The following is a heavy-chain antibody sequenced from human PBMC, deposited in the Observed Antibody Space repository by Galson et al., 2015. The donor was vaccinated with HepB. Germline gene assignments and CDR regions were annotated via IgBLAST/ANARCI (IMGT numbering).Heavy chain of an antibody. CDR2: IYSGGSR. J-gene: IGHJ4*02. CDR3: ASAPTDTMTSWFDY. D-gene: IGHD3-22*01. CDR1: GFTVSSNY. V-gene: IGHV3-66*02. Sequence: SLRLSCAASGFTVSSNYMSWVRQAPGKGLEWVSGIYSGGSRYYADSVEGRFTISRDNSKNTLYLQMNSLSAEDTAVYYCASAPTDTMTSWFDYWGPRTLVTVSS.